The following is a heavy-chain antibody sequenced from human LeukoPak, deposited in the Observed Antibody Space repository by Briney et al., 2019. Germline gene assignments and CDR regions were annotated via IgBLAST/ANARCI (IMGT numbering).Heavy chain of an antibody. J-gene: IGHJ4*02. D-gene: IGHD1-1*01. Sequence: ASVKVSCKASGYTFTTYYIHWVRQAPGQGLEWMGFINPVGGSTSYAQKFQGRLTMTRDTSTSAVYMELSSLRSEDTAMYYCAGNVGSGFDYWGQGTLVTVSS. V-gene: IGHV1-46*01. CDR2: INPVGGST. CDR1: GYTFTTYY. CDR3: AGNVGSGFDY.